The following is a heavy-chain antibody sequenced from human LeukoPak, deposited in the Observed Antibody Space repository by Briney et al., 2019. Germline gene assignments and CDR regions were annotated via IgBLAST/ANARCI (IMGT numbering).Heavy chain of an antibody. V-gene: IGHV4-59*01. CDR3: ARGDDYKSTLFDY. Sequence: SETLSLTCTVSGGSISSYYWNWIRQPPGKGLEWIGYISYSGTTNYNPSLKSRVTISVDTSKKQFSLKLTSATAADTAVYYCARGDDYKSTLFDYWGQGTLVTVTS. CDR2: ISYSGTT. CDR1: GGSISSYY. D-gene: IGHD5-12*01. J-gene: IGHJ4*02.